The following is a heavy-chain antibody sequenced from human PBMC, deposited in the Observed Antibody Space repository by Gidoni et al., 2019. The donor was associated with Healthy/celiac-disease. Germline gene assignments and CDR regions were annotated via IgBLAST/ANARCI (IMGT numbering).Heavy chain of an antibody. V-gene: IGHV1-69*06. J-gene: IGHJ4*02. CDR3: ARNNYASVDPAKPEEYYFDY. CDR2: IIPIFGTA. D-gene: IGHD4-4*01. Sequence: QVQLVQSGAEVKKPGSSVKVSCKASGGTFSSYAISWVRQAPGQGLEWMGGIIPIFGTANYAQKFQGRVTITADKSTSTAYMELSSLRSEDTAVYYCARNNYASVDPAKPEEYYFDYWGQGTLVTVSS. CDR1: GGTFSSYA.